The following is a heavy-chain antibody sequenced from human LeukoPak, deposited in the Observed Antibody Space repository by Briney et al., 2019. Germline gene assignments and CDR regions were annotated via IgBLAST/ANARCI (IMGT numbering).Heavy chain of an antibody. J-gene: IGHJ4*02. CDR1: GDSVSRDSAA. D-gene: IGHD1-26*01. CDR3: ARGVGAPDY. V-gene: IGHV6-1*01. Sequence: SQTLSLTCAFSGDSVSRDSAAWNWLRQSPSRGLEWLGRTYYRSKWYNDYAVSVKSRININPDTSKNQFSLQLSSVTPEDTAVYYCARGVGAPDYWGQGALVTVSS. CDR2: TYYRSKWYN.